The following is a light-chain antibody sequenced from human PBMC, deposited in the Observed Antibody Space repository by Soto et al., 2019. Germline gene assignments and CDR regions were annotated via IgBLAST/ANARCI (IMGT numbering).Light chain of an antibody. J-gene: IGLJ3*02. CDR1: SSDVGGYNY. CDR3: SSYTSSSTRV. V-gene: IGLV2-14*01. Sequence: QCALTQPASVSRSPGQSITITCTGTSSDVGGYNYVSWYQQHPGKAPKLMIYDVSNRPSGVSNRFSGSKSGNTASLIISGLQAEDEADYYCSSYTSSSTRVFGGGTQLTVL. CDR2: DVS.